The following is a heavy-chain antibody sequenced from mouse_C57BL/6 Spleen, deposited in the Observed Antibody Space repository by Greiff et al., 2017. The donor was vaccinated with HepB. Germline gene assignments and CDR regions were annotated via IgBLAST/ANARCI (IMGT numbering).Heavy chain of an antibody. CDR3: RYVDYVDWYFDV. J-gene: IGHJ1*03. CDR1: GYTFTSYW. D-gene: IGHD2-4*01. V-gene: IGHV1-7*01. Sequence: VQLQQSGAELAKPGASVKLSCKASGYTFTSYWMHWVKQRPGQGLEWIGYINPSSGYTKYNQKFKDKATLTADKSSSTAYMQLSSLTYEDSAVYYCRYVDYVDWYFDVWGTGTTVTVSS. CDR2: INPSSGYT.